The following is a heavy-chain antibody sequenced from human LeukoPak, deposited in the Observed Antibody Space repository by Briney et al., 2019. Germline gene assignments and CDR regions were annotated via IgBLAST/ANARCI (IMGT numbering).Heavy chain of an antibody. Sequence: PGRSLRLSCTGSGFMFGDYAMSWVRQAPGKGLEWVSGISGSGTEIWYADSVKGRFTISRDNSKNTLYLQMNSLRTEDTALYYCAKDYVSGGYCSSASCWPFECWGQGTLVTVSS. J-gene: IGHJ4*02. D-gene: IGHD2-2*01. CDR3: AKDYVSGGYCSSASCWPFEC. V-gene: IGHV3-23*01. CDR2: ISGSGTEI. CDR1: GFMFGDYA.